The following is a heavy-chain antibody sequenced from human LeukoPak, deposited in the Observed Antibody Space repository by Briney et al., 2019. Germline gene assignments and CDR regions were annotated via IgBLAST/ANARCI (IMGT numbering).Heavy chain of an antibody. Sequence: ASVKVSCKASGYTFTSYGISWVRQAPGQGLEWMGWINAGNGNTKYSQKFQGRVTITRDTSASTAYMELSSLRSEDTAVYYCARGRQYYYDSSGYSFDYWGQGTLVTVSS. CDR1: GYTFTSYG. CDR2: INAGNGNT. CDR3: ARGRQYYYDSSGYSFDY. V-gene: IGHV1-3*01. J-gene: IGHJ4*02. D-gene: IGHD3-22*01.